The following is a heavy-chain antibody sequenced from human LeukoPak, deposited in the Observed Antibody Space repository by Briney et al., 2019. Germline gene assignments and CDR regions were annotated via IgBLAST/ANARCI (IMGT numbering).Heavy chain of an antibody. D-gene: IGHD4-17*01. CDR2: ISSSSGTI. V-gene: IGHV3-48*04. CDR3: ARETTVATTPDY. Sequence: GGSLRLSCAASGFTFSSFGMNWVRQAPGKGLEWVSYISSSSGTIYYADSLKGRFTISRDNAKNSLYLQMNSLRADDTAVYYCARETTVATTPDYWGQGTLVTVSS. J-gene: IGHJ4*02. CDR1: GFTFSSFG.